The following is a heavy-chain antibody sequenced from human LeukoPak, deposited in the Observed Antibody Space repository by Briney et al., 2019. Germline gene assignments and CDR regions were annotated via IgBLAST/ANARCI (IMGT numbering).Heavy chain of an antibody. CDR3: ARFLEWTSYYYYGMDV. V-gene: IGHV4-31*03. D-gene: IGHD3-3*01. Sequence: SQTLSLTCTVSGGSISSGGYYWSRIRQHPGKGLEWIGYIYYSGSTYYNPSLKSRVTISVDTSKNQFSLKLSSVTAADTAVYYCARFLEWTSYYYYGMDVWGQGTTVTVSS. CDR2: IYYSGST. J-gene: IGHJ6*02. CDR1: GGSISSGGYY.